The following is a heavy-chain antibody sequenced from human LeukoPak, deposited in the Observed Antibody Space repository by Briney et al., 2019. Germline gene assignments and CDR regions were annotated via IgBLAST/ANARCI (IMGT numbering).Heavy chain of an antibody. J-gene: IGHJ4*02. Sequence: SGGSLRLSCAASGFTFNSYAMSWVRQAPGKGLEWVSAISGGGGSTYYADSVKGRFTISRDNSKNTLYLQMNSLRAEDTAVYYCVPVGIFGVPYSWSYWGQGTLVTVSS. CDR2: ISGGGGST. V-gene: IGHV3-23*01. CDR3: VPVGIFGVPYSWSY. D-gene: IGHD3-3*01. CDR1: GFTFNSYA.